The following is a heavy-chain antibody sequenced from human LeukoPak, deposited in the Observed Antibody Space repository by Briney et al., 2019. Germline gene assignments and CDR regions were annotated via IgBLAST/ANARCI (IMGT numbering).Heavy chain of an antibody. V-gene: IGHV1-69*05. J-gene: IGHJ3*02. CDR3: ARDRGERGSSWSLPAHGFDI. CDR2: IVPILGTT. Sequence: SVKVSCKASGGTFSSYAINWVRQAPGQGLGWMGRIVPILGTTNYSQKFQGRVTITTDESTSTAYMELSSLRSEDTAVYYCARDRGERGSSWSLPAHGFDIWGQGTMVTVSS. D-gene: IGHD6-13*01. CDR1: GGTFSSYA.